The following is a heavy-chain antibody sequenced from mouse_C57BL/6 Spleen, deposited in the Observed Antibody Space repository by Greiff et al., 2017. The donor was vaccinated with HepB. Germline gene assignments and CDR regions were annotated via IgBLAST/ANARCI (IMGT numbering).Heavy chain of an antibody. CDR1: GYTFTSYW. V-gene: IGHV1-59*01. CDR2: IDPSDSYT. D-gene: IGHD1-1*01. Sequence: QVQLQQPGAELVRPGTSVKLSCKASGYTFTSYWMHWVQQRPGQGLEWIGVIDPSDSYTNYNQKFQGKATLTVDTSSSTAYMQLSSLTSEDSAVYDCARSGYYGSSYGDYFDYWGQGTTLTVSS. CDR3: ARSGYYGSSYGDYFDY. J-gene: IGHJ2*01.